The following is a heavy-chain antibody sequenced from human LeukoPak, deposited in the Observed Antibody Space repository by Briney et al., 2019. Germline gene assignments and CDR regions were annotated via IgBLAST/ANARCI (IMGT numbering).Heavy chain of an antibody. CDR3: ARVKTYSSSWYSSSEYFQH. J-gene: IGHJ1*01. CDR1: GFTFSSYW. Sequence: GGSLRLSCAASGFTFSSYWMSWVRQAPGKGLEWVANIKHDGSEKYYVDSVKGRFTISRDNAKNSLYLQMNSLRAEDTAVYYCARVKTYSSSWYSSSEYFQHWGQGTLVTVSS. D-gene: IGHD6-13*01. CDR2: IKHDGSEK. V-gene: IGHV3-7*01.